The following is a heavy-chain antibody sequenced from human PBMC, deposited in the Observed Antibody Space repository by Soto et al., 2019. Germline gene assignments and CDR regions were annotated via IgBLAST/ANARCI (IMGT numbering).Heavy chain of an antibody. CDR2: IYPGDSDT. V-gene: IGHV5-51*01. J-gene: IGHJ6*02. CDR1: GYTFTNYW. Sequence: GESLKISCKGSGYTFTNYWIGWVRQMPGKGLEWMGIIYPGDSDTKYNPSFQGQVTISADKSITTTYLRWTSLKASDTAIYYCAASIFYYGMDVWGQGTTVTSP. CDR3: AASIFYYGMDV.